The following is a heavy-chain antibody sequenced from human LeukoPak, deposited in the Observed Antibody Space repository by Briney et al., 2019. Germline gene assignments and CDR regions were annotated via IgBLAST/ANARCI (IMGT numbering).Heavy chain of an antibody. CDR1: GYTLTELS. CDR2: FDPEDGET. CDR3: AAVKTYYYDTSGYYFPLNAFDI. Sequence: ASVKVSCKVSGYTLTELSMHWVRQAPGKGLEWMGGFDPEDGETICAQKFQGRVTMTEDTSTDTAYMELSSLRSEDTAVYYCAAVKTYYYDTSGYYFPLNAFDIWGQGTMVTVSS. J-gene: IGHJ3*02. D-gene: IGHD3-22*01. V-gene: IGHV1-24*01.